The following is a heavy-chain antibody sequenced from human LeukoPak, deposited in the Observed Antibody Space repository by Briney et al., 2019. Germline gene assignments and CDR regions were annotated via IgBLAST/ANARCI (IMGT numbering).Heavy chain of an antibody. J-gene: IGHJ6*03. CDR2: ISGSGGNT. CDR1: GFTFSSFA. V-gene: IGHV3-23*01. CDR3: AKRGGLPPLDYYYYYMDV. Sequence: GGSLRLSCAASGFTFSSFAMSWVRQAPGKGLEWVSGISGSGGNTYYADSLKGRFTISRDNSKNTRYLQMNSLRAEDTAVYYCAKRGGLPPLDYYYYYMDVWGKGTTVTVSS. D-gene: IGHD2-21*02.